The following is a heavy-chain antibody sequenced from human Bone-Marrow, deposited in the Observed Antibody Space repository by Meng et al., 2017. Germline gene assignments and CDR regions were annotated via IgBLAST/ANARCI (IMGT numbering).Heavy chain of an antibody. Sequence: ASVKVSCKASGYTFTGDYMHGVRHAAGHGLEWMGWINPNSGSTNYAQKFQGRVTMTRDTTISTAYMKLSRLRSDDAAVYYWARGRARSGSYHFDAFDYWGQGTMVTVAS. CDR3: ARGRARSGSYHFDAFDY. CDR1: GYTFTGDY. J-gene: IGHJ3*01. CDR2: INPNSGST. D-gene: IGHD3-10*01. V-gene: IGHV1-2*02.